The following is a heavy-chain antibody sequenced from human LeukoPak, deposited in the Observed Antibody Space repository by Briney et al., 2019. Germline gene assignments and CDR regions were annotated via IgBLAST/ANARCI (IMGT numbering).Heavy chain of an antibody. D-gene: IGHD3-10*02. CDR1: GFTFSNYA. V-gene: IGHV3-30-3*01. Sequence: PGGSLRLSCAASGFTFSNYAMHWVRQTPGKGLEWVAFISYDGTNKFYADSVKGRFIISRDNSKNTLYLQMGSLRAEDTAIYYCASVSAYYVYYGMDVWGQETTVTVSS. J-gene: IGHJ6*02. CDR2: ISYDGTNK. CDR3: ASVSAYYVYYGMDV.